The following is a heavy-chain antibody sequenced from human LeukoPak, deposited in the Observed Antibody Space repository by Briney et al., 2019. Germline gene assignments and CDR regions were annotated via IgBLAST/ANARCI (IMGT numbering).Heavy chain of an antibody. V-gene: IGHV4-39*02. D-gene: IGHD2/OR15-2a*01. Sequence: PSETLSLTCTVSGGSIRNSDYYWDWIRQPPGKGLEWIASVHYSGPAYYNPSLKSRVTISMDTSMNQFSLKLRSVTAADTAVYFCARASYHFDTWFDPWGQGTLVTVSS. CDR2: VHYSGPA. J-gene: IGHJ5*02. CDR1: GGSIRNSDYY. CDR3: ARASYHFDTWFDP.